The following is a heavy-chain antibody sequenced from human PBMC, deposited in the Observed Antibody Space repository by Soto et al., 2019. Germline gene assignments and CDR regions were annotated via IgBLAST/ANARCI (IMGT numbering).Heavy chain of an antibody. CDR1: GGSISSEGYS. J-gene: IGHJ4*02. V-gene: IGHV4-30-2*01. CDR3: ASSHAGAHITAAVH. D-gene: IGHD6-13*01. CDR2: IYHSGST. Sequence: QLQLQESGSGLVKPSQTLSLTCAVSGGSISSEGYSWSWIRQPPGKGLEWIGYIYHSGSTYYNPSHKSRVTISVDRSKNQFSLKLSSVTAADTAVYYCASSHAGAHITAAVHWGQGTLVTVSS.